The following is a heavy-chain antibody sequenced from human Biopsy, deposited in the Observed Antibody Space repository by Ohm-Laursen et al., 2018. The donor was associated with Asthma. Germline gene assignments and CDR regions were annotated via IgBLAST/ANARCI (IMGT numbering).Heavy chain of an antibody. V-gene: IGHV1-69*01. CDR1: GGTFNTYV. CDR2: INSVFGTT. D-gene: IGHD2-2*01. CDR3: ARKAGSCISRTCYSLDL. J-gene: IGHJ5*02. Sequence: SSVKVSCKSLGGTFNTYVIGWVRQAPGQGLEWLGGINSVFGTTTYPQKFQDRVTITADDSTSTVYMELSSLRSEDTAVYYCARKAGSCISRTCYSLDLWGQGTLVTVSS.